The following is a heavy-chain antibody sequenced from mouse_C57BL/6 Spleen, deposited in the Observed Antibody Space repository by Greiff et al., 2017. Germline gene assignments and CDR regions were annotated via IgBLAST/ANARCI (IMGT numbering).Heavy chain of an antibody. CDR1: GYTFTSYW. CDR3: TREEDYYGSSYSYYAMDY. J-gene: IGHJ4*01. V-gene: IGHV1-5*01. Sequence: EVQLQQSGTVLARPGASVKMSCKTSGYTFTSYWMHWVKQRPGQGLEWIGAIYPGNSDTSYNQKFKGKAKLTAVTSASTAYMELSSLTNEDSAVYYCTREEDYYGSSYSYYAMDYWGQGTSVTVSS. CDR2: IYPGNSDT. D-gene: IGHD1-1*01.